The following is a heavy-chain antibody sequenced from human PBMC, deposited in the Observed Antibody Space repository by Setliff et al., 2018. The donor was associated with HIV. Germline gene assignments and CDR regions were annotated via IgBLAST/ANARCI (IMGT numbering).Heavy chain of an antibody. D-gene: IGHD6-13*01. V-gene: IGHV1-69*10. Sequence: ASVKVSCKASGETFTSNAFTWVRQAPGKGLEWMGAIIPLLGVADYAGKMQGRVTITADESTSTVYMEFSSLRSEDTAVYYCAREVAAAGTPGRWFDPWGQGTLVTVSS. CDR1: GETFTSNA. CDR3: AREVAAAGTPGRWFDP. J-gene: IGHJ5*02. CDR2: IIPLLGVA.